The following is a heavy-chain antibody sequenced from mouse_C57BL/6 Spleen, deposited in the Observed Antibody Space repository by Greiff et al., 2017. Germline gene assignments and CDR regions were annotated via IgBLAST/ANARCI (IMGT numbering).Heavy chain of an antibody. CDR2: ISSGGSYT. CDR1: GFTFSSYG. J-gene: IGHJ3*01. CDR3: ATESLLLRGGFGY. Sequence: EVKLVESGGDLVKPGGSLKLSCAASGFTFSSYGMSWVRQTPDKRLEWVATISSGGSYTNYPDSVKGRFTISRDNAKNTLYLQMSSLKSEDTAMYYCATESLLLRGGFGYWGPGTLVTVSA. V-gene: IGHV5-6*01. D-gene: IGHD1-1*01.